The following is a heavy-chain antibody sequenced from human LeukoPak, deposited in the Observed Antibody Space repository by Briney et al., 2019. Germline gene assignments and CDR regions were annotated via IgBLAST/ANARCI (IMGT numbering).Heavy chain of an antibody. CDR3: ARDRYYDSSGYPKASYFDY. J-gene: IGHJ4*02. V-gene: IGHV3-21*01. CDR1: GFTFSSYI. Sequence: GGSLRLSCAASGFTFSSYIMNWVRQAPGKGLEWVSSMSSSSSYIYYADSVKGRFTISRDNAKNSLYLQMNSLRAEATAVYYCARDRYYDSSGYPKASYFDYWGQGTLVTVSS. D-gene: IGHD3-22*01. CDR2: MSSSSSYI.